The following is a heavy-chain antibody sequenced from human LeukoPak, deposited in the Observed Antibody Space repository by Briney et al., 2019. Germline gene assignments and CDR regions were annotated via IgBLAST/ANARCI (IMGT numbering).Heavy chain of an antibody. CDR3: ARGVSGVVVTAGDFDY. J-gene: IGHJ4*02. CDR2: INWNGGST. Sequence: GGSLRLSCAASGFTFDDYGMSWVRQAPGKGLEWVSGINWNGGSTGYADSVKGRFTISRDNAKNSLYLQMNSLRAEDTAVYYCARGVSGVVVTAGDFDYWGQGTLVTVSS. V-gene: IGHV3-20*04. D-gene: IGHD2-21*02. CDR1: GFTFDDYG.